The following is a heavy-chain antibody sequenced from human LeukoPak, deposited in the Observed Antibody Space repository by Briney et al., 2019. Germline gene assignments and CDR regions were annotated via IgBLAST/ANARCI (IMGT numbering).Heavy chain of an antibody. CDR1: GYTFTGYY. J-gene: IGHJ6*03. Sequence: ASVKVSCKASGYTFTGYYMHWVRQAPGQGLEWMGWINPNSGGTNYAQKFQGRVTMTRDTSISTAYMELSRLRSDDTAVYYCARDLGGSYYYYYMDVWGKGTTVTVSS. CDR2: INPNSGGT. CDR3: ARDLGGSYYYYYMDV. V-gene: IGHV1-2*02. D-gene: IGHD1-26*01.